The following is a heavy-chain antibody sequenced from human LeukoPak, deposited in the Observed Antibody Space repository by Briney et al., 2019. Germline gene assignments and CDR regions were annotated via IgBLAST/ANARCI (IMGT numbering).Heavy chain of an antibody. CDR1: VGSFSGYY. V-gene: IGHV4-34*01. J-gene: IGHJ4*02. CDR3: ARRRGYSGYDLGY. CDR2: INHSGST. D-gene: IGHD5-12*01. Sequence: KPSETLSLTCAVYVGSFSGYYWSWIRQPPGKGLEWIGEINHSGSTNYNPSLKSRVTISVDTSKNQFSLKLSSVTAADTAVYYCARRRGYSGYDLGYWGQGTLVTVSS.